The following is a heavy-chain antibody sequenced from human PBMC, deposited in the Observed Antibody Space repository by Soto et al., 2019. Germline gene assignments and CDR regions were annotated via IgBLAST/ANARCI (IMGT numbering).Heavy chain of an antibody. Sequence: SETLSLTLAVSCGSIHSSNWWSWVRQPPGKGLEWIGEIYHSGSTNYNPSLKSRVTISVDKSKNQFSLKLSSVTAADTAVYYCARDGRYDFWSGYKGYYGMDVWGQGATVTVSS. CDR2: IYHSGST. D-gene: IGHD3-3*01. J-gene: IGHJ6*02. CDR1: CGSIHSSNW. V-gene: IGHV4-4*02. CDR3: ARDGRYDFWSGYKGYYGMDV.